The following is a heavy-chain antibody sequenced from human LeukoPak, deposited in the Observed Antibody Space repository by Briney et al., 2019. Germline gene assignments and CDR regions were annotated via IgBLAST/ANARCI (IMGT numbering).Heavy chain of an antibody. CDR2: IYYSGST. CDR1: GGSISSGGYY. J-gene: IGHJ4*02. Sequence: PSQTLSLTCTVSGGSISSGGYYWSWIRQHPGKGLEWIGYIYYSGSTYYNPSLKSRVTISVDTSKNQFSLKLSSVTAADTAVYYCARSGSLWFGELLLGGFDYWGQGTLVTVSS. D-gene: IGHD3-10*01. CDR3: ARSGSLWFGELLLGGFDY. V-gene: IGHV4-31*03.